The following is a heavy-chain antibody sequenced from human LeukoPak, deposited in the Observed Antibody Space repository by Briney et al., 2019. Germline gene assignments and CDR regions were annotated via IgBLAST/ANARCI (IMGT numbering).Heavy chain of an antibody. CDR2: ISSSGSTI. CDR1: GFSFSDYY. D-gene: IGHD2-2*01. V-gene: IGHV3-11*01. J-gene: IGHJ4*02. CDR3: AGGRTDIVVVPATLRNYYFDY. Sequence: GGSLRLSCVASGFSFSDYYMSWIRQAPGKGLEWVSYISSSGSTIYYADSVKGRFTLSRDNAKNSLYLQMNSLRSEDTAVYYCAGGRTDIVVVPATLRNYYFDYWGQGTLVTVSS.